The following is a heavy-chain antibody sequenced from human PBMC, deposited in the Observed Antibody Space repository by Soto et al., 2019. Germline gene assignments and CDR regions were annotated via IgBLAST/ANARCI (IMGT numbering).Heavy chain of an antibody. Sequence: QVQLVQSGAEEKKPGASVKVSCKASGYTFTNYAMHWVRQAPGQRLEWMGWINAGNGNTKYSQKFQGRVTITRDTSASTAYMELSSLRSEDTAVYYCASSYCIGGNCSELYYSGMDVWGQGTTVTVSS. CDR2: INAGNGNT. V-gene: IGHV1-3*05. CDR1: GYTFTNYA. J-gene: IGHJ6*02. D-gene: IGHD2-15*01. CDR3: ASSYCIGGNCSELYYSGMDV.